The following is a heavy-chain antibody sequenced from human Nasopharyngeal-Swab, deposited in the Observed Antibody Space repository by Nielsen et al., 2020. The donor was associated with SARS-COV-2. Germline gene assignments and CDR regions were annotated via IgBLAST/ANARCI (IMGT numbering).Heavy chain of an antibody. D-gene: IGHD1-26*01. Sequence: SGTLSLTCTVSGGSISSSSYYWGWIRQPPGKGLEWIGSIYYSGSTYYNPSLKSRVTISVDTSKNQFSLKLSSVTAADTAVYYCASPAISYSGSYWLDYWGQGTLVTVSS. V-gene: IGHV4-39*07. CDR1: GGSISSSSYY. CDR2: IYYSGST. CDR3: ASPAISYSGSYWLDY. J-gene: IGHJ4*02.